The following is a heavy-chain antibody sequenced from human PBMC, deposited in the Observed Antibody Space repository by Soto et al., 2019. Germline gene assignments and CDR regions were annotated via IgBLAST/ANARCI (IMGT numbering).Heavy chain of an antibody. V-gene: IGHV1-69*02. D-gene: IGHD3-10*01. CDR3: ARASITMVRGVNHFDY. CDR1: GGTFSSYT. CDR2: IIPILGIA. Sequence: SVKVSCKASGGTFSSYTISWVRQAPGQGLEWMGRIIPILGIANYAQRFQGRVTITADKSTSTAYMELSSLRSEDTAVYYCARASITMVRGVNHFDYWGQGTLVTVSS. J-gene: IGHJ4*02.